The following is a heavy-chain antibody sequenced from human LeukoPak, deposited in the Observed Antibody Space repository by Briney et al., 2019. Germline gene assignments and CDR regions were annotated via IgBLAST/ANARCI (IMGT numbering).Heavy chain of an antibody. CDR2: ILYDGSIK. J-gene: IGHJ4*02. CDR1: GFTFSDYY. V-gene: IGHV3-30*03. Sequence: PGGSLRLSCAASGFTFSDYYMSWIRQAPGKGLEWVAVILYDGSIKYYADSVEGRFTISRDNSKNTLYLQMNSLRAEDTAVYYCSLGELSPDYYFDHWGQGTLVTVSS. D-gene: IGHD3-16*02. CDR3: SLGELSPDYYFDH.